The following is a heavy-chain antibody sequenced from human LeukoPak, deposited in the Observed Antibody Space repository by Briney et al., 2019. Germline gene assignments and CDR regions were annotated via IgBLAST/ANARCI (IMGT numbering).Heavy chain of an antibody. CDR2: ISYDGSNK. J-gene: IGHJ6*02. Sequence: PGGSLRLSCAASGFPFSSYAMHWARQAPGKGLEWVAVISYDGSNKYHADSVKGRFTNSRDNSKNTLYLQMNSLRAKDTAVYYCARDYIAAAGKTYYYYGMDVWGQGTTVTVSS. D-gene: IGHD6-13*01. CDR1: GFPFSSYA. V-gene: IGHV3-30-3*01. CDR3: ARDYIAAAGKTYYYYGMDV.